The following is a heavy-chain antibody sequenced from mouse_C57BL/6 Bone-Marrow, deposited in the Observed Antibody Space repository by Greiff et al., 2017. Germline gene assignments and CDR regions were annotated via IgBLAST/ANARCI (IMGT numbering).Heavy chain of an antibody. D-gene: IGHD1-1*01. CDR3: ARVWGYLLLRRNRRYFDV. Sequence: QVQLQQSGPELVKPGASVKLSCKASGYTFTSYDINWVKQRPGQGLEWIGGIYPRDGSTKYNEKFKGKATLTVDTSSSTAYMELHSRTSEDSAIYFCARVWGYLLLRRNRRYFDVWGTGTTVTVSS. J-gene: IGHJ1*03. CDR1: GYTFTSYD. CDR2: IYPRDGST. V-gene: IGHV1-85*01.